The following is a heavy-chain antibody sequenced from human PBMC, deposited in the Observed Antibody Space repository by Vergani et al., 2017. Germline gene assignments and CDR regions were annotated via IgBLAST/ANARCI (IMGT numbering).Heavy chain of an antibody. CDR2: VFRYGNV. J-gene: IGHJ2*01. D-gene: IGHD2-15*01. CDR3: ARDFGGEWYFDL. Sequence: VLLQEPGPGLVKPSETLSLKCSVSGASIDSFYWSWLLQSPGPGLEWIGYVFRYGNVNYNPSFNFRAALDTSINQLSLRLSSVTAADTAVYYCARDFGGEWYFDLWGRGTVVTVSS. V-gene: IGHV4-59*01. CDR1: GASIDSFY.